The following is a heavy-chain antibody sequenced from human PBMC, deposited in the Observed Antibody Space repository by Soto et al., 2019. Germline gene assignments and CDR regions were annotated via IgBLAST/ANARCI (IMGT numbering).Heavy chain of an antibody. J-gene: IGHJ4*02. CDR2: IYYSGST. V-gene: IGHV4-31*03. CDR1: GGSISSGGYY. D-gene: IGHD3-16*01. CDR3: ARDAGYGHDFDY. Sequence: SETLSLTCTVSGGSISSGGYYWSWIRQHPGKGLEWIGYIYYSGSTYYNPSLKSRVTISVDTSKNQFSLKLSSVTAAETAMYYCARDAGYGHDFDYWGQGTLVTVSS.